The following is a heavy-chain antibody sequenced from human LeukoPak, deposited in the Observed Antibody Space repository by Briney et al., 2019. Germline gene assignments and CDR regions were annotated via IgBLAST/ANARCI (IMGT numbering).Heavy chain of an antibody. J-gene: IGHJ6*02. CDR1: GFTVSSNY. V-gene: IGHV3-66*01. CDR2: IYSGGST. Sequence: GGSLRLSCAASGFTVSSNYMSWVRQAPGKGLEWVSVIYSGGSTYYADSVKGRFTISRDNSKNTLYLQMNSLRAEDTAVYYCARDKRVVAATSYYGMDVWGQGTTVTVPS. CDR3: ARDKRVVAATSYYGMDV. D-gene: IGHD2-15*01.